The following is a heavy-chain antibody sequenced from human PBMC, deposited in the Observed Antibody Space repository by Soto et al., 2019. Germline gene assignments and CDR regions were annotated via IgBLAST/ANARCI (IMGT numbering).Heavy chain of an antibody. J-gene: IGHJ6*03. CDR2: IYPADSDT. CDR1: GYSFTSYW. V-gene: IGHV5-51*03. CDR3: ARRHMPSSSYYFYYYRDV. D-gene: IGHD2-2*01. Sequence: EVQLVQSAAEVKKPGESLQISCQGSGYSFTSYWIGWVRQMPGKGLEWMGIIYPADSDTRYSPSFQGQVTISADVSISTVYLQWTSLKASDTAVYYCARRHMPSSSYYFYYYRDVWGKGTTVTVSS.